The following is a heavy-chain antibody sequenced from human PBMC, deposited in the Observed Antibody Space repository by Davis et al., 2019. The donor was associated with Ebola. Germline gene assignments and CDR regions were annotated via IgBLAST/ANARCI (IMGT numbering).Heavy chain of an antibody. CDR1: GGSISSYY. CDR2: MYYSGST. CDR3: ARHAARRDSSGWDYYFDY. D-gene: IGHD6-19*01. J-gene: IGHJ4*02. Sequence: MPSETLSLTCTVSGGSISSYYWSWIRQPPGKGLEWIGYMYYSGSTNYNPSLKSRVTISVDTSKNQFSLKLSSVTAADTAVYYCARHAARRDSSGWDYYFDYWGQGSLVTVSS. V-gene: IGHV4-59*08.